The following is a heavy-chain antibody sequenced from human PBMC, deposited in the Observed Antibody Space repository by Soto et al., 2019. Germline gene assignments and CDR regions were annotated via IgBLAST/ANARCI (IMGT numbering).Heavy chain of an antibody. CDR2: INSDGSST. J-gene: IGHJ4*02. V-gene: IGHV3-74*01. CDR3: AREFGAAAGPDY. CDR1: GFTFSSYW. Sequence: GGSLRLSCAASGFTFSSYWMHWVRQAPGKGLVWVSRINSDGSSTSYADSVKGRFTISRDNAKNTLYLQMNSLRAEDTAVYYCAREFGAAAGPDYWGQGTLVTVSS. D-gene: IGHD6-13*01.